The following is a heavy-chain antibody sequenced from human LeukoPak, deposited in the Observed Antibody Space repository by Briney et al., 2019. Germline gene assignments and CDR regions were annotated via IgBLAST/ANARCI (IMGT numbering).Heavy chain of an antibody. CDR3: ARREGWSHPFDP. D-gene: IGHD6-19*01. J-gene: IGHJ5*02. V-gene: IGHV4-31*03. CDR2: IYYSGSS. Sequence: SETLSLTCTVSGGSINNGGYYWSWIRQHPGKGLEWIGYIYYSGSSYYNPSLRSRVTISVDTSKNHFSLKLSSVTAADTAVYYCARREGWSHPFDPWGQGTLVTVSS. CDR1: GGSINNGGYY.